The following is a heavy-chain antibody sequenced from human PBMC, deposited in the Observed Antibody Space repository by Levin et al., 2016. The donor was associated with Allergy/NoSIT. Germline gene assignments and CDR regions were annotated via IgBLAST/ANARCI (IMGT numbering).Heavy chain of an antibody. Sequence: VRQAPGKGLEWVSYISSSGSTIYYADSVKGRFTISRDNAKNSLYLQMNSLRAEDTAVYYCARATVTKRDCFDYWGQGTLVTVSS. V-gene: IGHV3-48*03. J-gene: IGHJ4*02. CDR2: ISSSGSTI. CDR3: ARATVTKRDCFDY. D-gene: IGHD4-17*01.